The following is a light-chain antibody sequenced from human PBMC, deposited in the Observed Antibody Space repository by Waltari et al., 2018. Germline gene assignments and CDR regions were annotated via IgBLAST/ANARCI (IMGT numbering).Light chain of an antibody. V-gene: IGKV1-5*03. CDR1: QSIDSW. J-gene: IGKJ1*01. CDR3: HQYRAYPWT. Sequence: DIQMTQSPSILSASVGDTVTITYRASQSIDSWLAWYQQRPGTGPKLLIYKASTLGSGVPPRFSGSESGTEFSLTISSLQPEDSAIYFCHQYRAYPWTLGRGTKVEIK. CDR2: KAS.